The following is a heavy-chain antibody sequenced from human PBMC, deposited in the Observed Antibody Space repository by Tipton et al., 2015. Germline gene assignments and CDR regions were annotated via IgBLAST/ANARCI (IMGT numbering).Heavy chain of an antibody. CDR3: ARRWREVHWVDP. J-gene: IGHJ5*02. CDR2: IYPGDSDT. CDR1: GYSFSSYW. D-gene: IGHD4/OR15-4a*01. V-gene: IGHV5-51*01. Sequence: QSGAEVKKPGESLKISCKGTGYSFSSYWIAWVRQMPGRGLEWMGMIYPGDSDTRYSPSFQVQVTISVDRSTSTAFLHWRSLRASDTAMYFCARRWREVHWVDPWGQGTLVTVSS.